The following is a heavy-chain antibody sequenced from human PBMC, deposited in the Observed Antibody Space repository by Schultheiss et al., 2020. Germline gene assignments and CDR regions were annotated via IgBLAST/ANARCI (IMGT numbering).Heavy chain of an antibody. CDR2: IRSSSTYI. Sequence: GGSLRLSCAASGFTFSSYSMNWVRQTPGKGLEWVSSIRSSSTYIYYADSVKGRFTISRDNSKNSLYLQMNSLRAEDTAIYYCARDSGYTSGWYNPYYYYGMDVWGQGTTVTV. CDR3: ARDSGYTSGWYNPYYYYGMDV. J-gene: IGHJ6*02. V-gene: IGHV3-21*01. D-gene: IGHD6-19*01. CDR1: GFTFSSYS.